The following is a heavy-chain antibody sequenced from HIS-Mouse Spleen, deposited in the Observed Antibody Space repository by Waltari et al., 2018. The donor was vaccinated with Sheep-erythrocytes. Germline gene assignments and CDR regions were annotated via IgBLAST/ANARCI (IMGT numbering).Heavy chain of an antibody. CDR1: GGSFSGYY. J-gene: IGHJ3*02. Sequence: QVQLQQWGAGLLKPSETLSLTCAVYGGSFSGYYWSWIRQPPGKGLEWMGEINHSGSTHYSPSLKSRVTISVYTSKNQFSLKLSSVTAADTAVYYCALSVDLAGAFDIWGQGTMVTVSS. CDR3: ALSVDLAGAFDI. V-gene: IGHV4-34*01. D-gene: IGHD6-19*01. CDR2: INHSGST.